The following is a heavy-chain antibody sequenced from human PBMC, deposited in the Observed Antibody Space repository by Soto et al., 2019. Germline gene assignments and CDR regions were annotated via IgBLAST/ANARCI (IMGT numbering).Heavy chain of an antibody. D-gene: IGHD3-10*01. V-gene: IGHV4-30-4*01. CDR3: ARYKVGGSGSYYNAWFDP. Sequence: PSETLSLTCTVSGDSINNADYYWSWIRQPPGKGLEWIGYISNSGSTFHNPSLRGRLPMSIDTSKNQFSLRLTSVTAADTAVYYCARYKVGGSGSYYNAWFDPWGPGTLVTVSS. J-gene: IGHJ5*02. CDR1: GDSINNADYY. CDR2: ISNSGST.